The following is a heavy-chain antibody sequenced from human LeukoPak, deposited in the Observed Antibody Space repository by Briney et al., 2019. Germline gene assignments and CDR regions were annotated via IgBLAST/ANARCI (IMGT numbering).Heavy chain of an antibody. V-gene: IGHV3-7*03. CDR2: IKQDRSEK. Sequence: GGSLRLSCAASGFTFTNYWMSWVRQAPGKGLELVANIKQDRSEKYYVDSVKGRFIISRDTPKNTLYLQMNNLRAEDTAVYFCARVWLRDYMDVWGKGTTVSVSS. CDR3: ARVWLRDYMDV. CDR1: GFTFTNYW. J-gene: IGHJ6*03. D-gene: IGHD5-12*01.